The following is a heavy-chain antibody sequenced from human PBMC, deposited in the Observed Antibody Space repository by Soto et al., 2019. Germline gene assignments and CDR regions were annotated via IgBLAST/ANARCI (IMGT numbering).Heavy chain of an antibody. V-gene: IGHV4-59*08. CDR1: GGSISSYY. CDR3: ARARLTGYYRGVFDY. J-gene: IGHJ4*02. CDR2: IYYSGST. D-gene: IGHD3-9*01. Sequence: SETLSLTCTVSGGSISSYYWSWIRQPPGKGLEWIGYIYYSGSTNYNPSLKSRVTISVDTSKNQFSLKLSSVTAADTAVYYCARARLTGYYRGVFDYWGQGTLVTVSS.